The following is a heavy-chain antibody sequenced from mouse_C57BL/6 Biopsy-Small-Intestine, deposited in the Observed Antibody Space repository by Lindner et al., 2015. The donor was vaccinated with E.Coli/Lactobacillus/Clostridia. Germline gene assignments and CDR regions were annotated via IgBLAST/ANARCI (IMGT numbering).Heavy chain of an antibody. CDR3: VRKEITTIVGRSYWYFDV. J-gene: IGHJ1*03. D-gene: IGHD1-1*01. Sequence: VQLQESGEDLVKPGGSLKLSCEVSGFTFSDYGMHWVRQAPEKGLEWVAYISGGGSTIYYADAVKGRFTISRDNAQNTLFLQMTGLRSEDTAMYHCVRKEITTIVGRSYWYFDVWGTGTTVTVSS. V-gene: IGHV5-17*01. CDR1: GFTFSDYG. CDR2: ISGGGSTI.